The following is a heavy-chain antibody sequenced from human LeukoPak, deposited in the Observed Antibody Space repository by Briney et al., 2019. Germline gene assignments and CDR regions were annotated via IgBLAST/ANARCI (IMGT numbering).Heavy chain of an antibody. CDR1: GYTFTSYD. D-gene: IGHD5-12*01. J-gene: IGHJ4*02. Sequence: GASVKVSCKASGYTFTSYDINWVRQATGQGLKWMGWMNPNSGNTGYAQKFQGRVTMTRNTSISTAYMELSSLRSEDTAVYYCATSRGYSGYDSLDYWGQGTLVTVSS. CDR3: ATSRGYSGYDSLDY. V-gene: IGHV1-8*01. CDR2: MNPNSGNT.